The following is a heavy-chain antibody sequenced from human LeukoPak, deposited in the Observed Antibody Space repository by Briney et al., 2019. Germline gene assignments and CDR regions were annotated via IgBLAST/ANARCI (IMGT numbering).Heavy chain of an antibody. D-gene: IGHD3-16*02. Sequence: GGSLRLSCAASGFTFSDHYMDWVRQAPGKGLEWVGRTRNKANSYITGYAASVKGRFTLSRDDSKNSLYLQMNSLKTEDTAVYYCAKGGALSPWYYFDYWGPGTLVTVSS. J-gene: IGHJ4*02. CDR2: TRNKANSYIT. V-gene: IGHV3-72*01. CDR1: GFTFSDHY. CDR3: AKGGALSPWYYFDY.